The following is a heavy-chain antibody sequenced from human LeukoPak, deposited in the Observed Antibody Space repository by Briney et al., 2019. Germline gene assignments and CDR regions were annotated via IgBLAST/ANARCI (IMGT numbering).Heavy chain of an antibody. D-gene: IGHD4-11*01. V-gene: IGHV3-7*01. CDR2: IKHDGIEK. CDR1: GFTFSSYS. CDR3: ARGGTTFDY. Sequence: PGGSLRLSCAGSGFTFSSYSMSWVRQAPGKGLEWVANIKHDGIEKYYLDSVKGRVTISRDNAKNSLYLRMNSLRAEDTAVYYCARGGTTFDYWGQGALVTVSS. J-gene: IGHJ4*02.